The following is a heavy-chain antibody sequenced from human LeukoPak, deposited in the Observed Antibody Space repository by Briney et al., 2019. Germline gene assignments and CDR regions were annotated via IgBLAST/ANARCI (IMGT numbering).Heavy chain of an antibody. J-gene: IGHJ4*02. CDR2: IYHTGST. V-gene: IGHV4-4*02. CDR3: AKSGDYLWDY. D-gene: IGHD3-16*01. CDR1: GGSTRTNNW. Sequence: PSETLSLTCAVSGGSTRTNNWWSWVRQPPGKGLEWIGEIYHTGSTNYSPSLRSRVTMSIDKSNNQFSLNLNSVTAADTAVYYCAKSGDYLWDYWGQGTLVTVSS.